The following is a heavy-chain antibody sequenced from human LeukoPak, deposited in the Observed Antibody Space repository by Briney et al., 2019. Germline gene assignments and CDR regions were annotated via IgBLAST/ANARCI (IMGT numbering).Heavy chain of an antibody. CDR3: ARFTGTTYYFDY. J-gene: IGHJ4*02. CDR1: YW. D-gene: IGHD1-7*01. Sequence: YWSWIRQHPGKGLEWMGIIYPGDSDTRYSPSFQGQVTISADKSISTAYLQWSSLKASDTAMYYCARFTGTTYYFDYWGQGTLVTVSS. V-gene: IGHV5-51*01. CDR2: IYPGDSDT.